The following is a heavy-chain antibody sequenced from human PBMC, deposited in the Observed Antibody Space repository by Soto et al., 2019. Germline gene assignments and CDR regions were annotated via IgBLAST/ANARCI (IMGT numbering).Heavy chain of an antibody. V-gene: IGHV4-59*08. CDR3: ARHSAASYNWFDP. Sequence: QVQLQESGPGLVKPSETLSLTCTVSGGSISSYYWSWIRQPPGKGLEWIGYIYYSGSTNYNPSPKSRVSISVDTSKNQFSLKLSSVTAADTAVYYCARHSAASYNWFDPWGQGTLVTVSS. D-gene: IGHD2-2*01. CDR2: IYYSGST. J-gene: IGHJ5*02. CDR1: GGSISSYY.